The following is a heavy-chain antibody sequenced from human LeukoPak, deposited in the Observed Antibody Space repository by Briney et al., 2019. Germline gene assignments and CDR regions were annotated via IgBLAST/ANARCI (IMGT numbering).Heavy chain of an antibody. CDR1: GGSISSSSYY. J-gene: IGHJ4*02. V-gene: IGHV4-39*01. D-gene: IGHD3-22*01. Sequence: PSETLSLTCTVSGGSISSSSYYWGWIRQPPGKGLEWIGSIYYSGSTYYNPSLKSRVTISVDTSKNQFSLKLSSVTAADTAVYYCARQTPLTYYYDSSGYEFDYWGQGTLVTVSS. CDR3: ARQTPLTYYYDSSGYEFDY. CDR2: IYYSGST.